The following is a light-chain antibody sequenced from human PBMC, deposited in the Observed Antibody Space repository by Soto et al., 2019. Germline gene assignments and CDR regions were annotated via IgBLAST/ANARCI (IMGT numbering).Light chain of an antibody. CDR1: QSLLHSNGYNY. Sequence: DIVMTQSPLSLPVTPGEPASISCRSSQSLLHSNGYNYLDWYLQKPGQSPQLLIYLGSNRASGVPDRFSGSRSGTDFTLKISRVEAEDVEVYYCMQALQTPGTFWQGTKLEIK. J-gene: IGKJ2*01. CDR2: LGS. CDR3: MQALQTPGT. V-gene: IGKV2-28*01.